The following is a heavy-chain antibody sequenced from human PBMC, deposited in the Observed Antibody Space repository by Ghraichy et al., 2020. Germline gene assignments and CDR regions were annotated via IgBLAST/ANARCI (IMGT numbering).Heavy chain of an antibody. V-gene: IGHV1-69*06. CDR2: IIPIFGTA. Sequence: SVKVSCKASGGTFSSYAISWVRQAPGQGLEWMGGIIPIFGTANYAQKFQGRVTITADKSTSTAYMELSSLRSEDTAVYYCARVAGGGYYYYYGMDVWGQGTTVTVSS. D-gene: IGHD2-15*01. CDR1: GGTFSSYA. J-gene: IGHJ6*02. CDR3: ARVAGGGYYYYYGMDV.